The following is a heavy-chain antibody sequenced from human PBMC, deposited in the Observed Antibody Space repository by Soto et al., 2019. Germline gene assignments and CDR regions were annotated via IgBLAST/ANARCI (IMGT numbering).Heavy chain of an antibody. CDR3: ARTLLYSSSWLPEHYYYMDV. CDR1: GDNIRNQY. J-gene: IGHJ6*03. V-gene: IGHV4-59*11. D-gene: IGHD6-13*01. CDR2: IYRSGSI. Sequence: SVTYTVSGDNIRNQYWSRIRRQKGRGMEWIGYIYRSGSINYNPSLKSRVTISVDTSKNQFSLKLSSVTAADTAVYYCARTLLYSSSWLPEHYYYMDVWGKGTTVTVSS.